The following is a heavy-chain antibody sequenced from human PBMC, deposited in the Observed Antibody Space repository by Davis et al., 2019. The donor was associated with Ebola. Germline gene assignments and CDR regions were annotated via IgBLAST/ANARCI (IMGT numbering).Heavy chain of an antibody. CDR1: GDSISSHY. CDR3: ARNLLNRKDTFDI. J-gene: IGHJ3*02. V-gene: IGHV4-59*11. D-gene: IGHD2/OR15-2a*01. CDR2: IYYRGST. Sequence: PSETLSLTCTISGDSISSHYWSWIRQPPGKGLEWIGNIYYRGSTTYNPSLNSRATISVDTSRSQFSLKLSSVTAADTAVYYCARNLLNRKDTFDIWGQGTMVTISS.